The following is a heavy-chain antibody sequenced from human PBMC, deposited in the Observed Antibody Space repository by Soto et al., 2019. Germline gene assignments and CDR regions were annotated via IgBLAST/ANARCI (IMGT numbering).Heavy chain of an antibody. CDR1: GYTFTSYD. J-gene: IGHJ4*02. Sequence: QVQLVQPGAEVKKPGASVKVSCKASGYTFTSYDINWVRQATGQGLEWMGWMNPNSGNTGYAQKFQGRVTMTRNTSISTAYMELSSLRSKATAVYYCTRERAVAGFDYWGQGTLVTVSS. V-gene: IGHV1-8*01. CDR3: TRERAVAGFDY. CDR2: MNPNSGNT. D-gene: IGHD6-19*01.